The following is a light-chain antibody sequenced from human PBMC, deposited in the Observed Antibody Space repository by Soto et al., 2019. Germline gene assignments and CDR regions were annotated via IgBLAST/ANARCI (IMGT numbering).Light chain of an antibody. J-gene: IGKJ2*01. CDR1: ESISSS. CDR3: QQYKKWPRT. Sequence: EIVMTQSPATLSVSRGERATLSCRASESISSSLAWYQQKPGQAPRLLIYGVSTRATGVPARFSGSRSGTEFTLTISSLQSEDFAVYHCQQYKKWPRTFGQGTKLEIK. V-gene: IGKV3-15*01. CDR2: GVS.